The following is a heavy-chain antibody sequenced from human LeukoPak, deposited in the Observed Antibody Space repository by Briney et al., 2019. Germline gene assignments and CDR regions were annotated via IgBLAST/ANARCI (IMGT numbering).Heavy chain of an antibody. CDR3: ARLHPMFRGVTPYYYYGMDV. V-gene: IGHV4-34*12. CDR1: GGSFSAYY. Sequence: SETLSLTCAVYGGSFSAYYWSWIRQPPGKGLEWIGEIIHSGSTNYNPSPKSRVTISVDASKNQFSLKLSSVTAADTAVYYCARLHPMFRGVTPYYYYGMDVWGQGTTVTVSS. J-gene: IGHJ6*02. CDR2: IIHSGST. D-gene: IGHD3-10*01.